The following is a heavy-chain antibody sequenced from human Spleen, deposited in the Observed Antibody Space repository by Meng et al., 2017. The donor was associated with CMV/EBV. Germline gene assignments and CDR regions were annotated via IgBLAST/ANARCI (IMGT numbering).Heavy chain of an antibody. CDR1: GFTFSSYA. V-gene: IGHV3-30-3*01. D-gene: IGHD4-23*01. Sequence: QVQLVESGGGVVQPGRSLRLSCAASGFTFSSYAMHWVRQAPGKGLEWVAVISYDGSNKYYADSVKGRFTISRDNSKNTLYLQMNSLRAEDTAVYYCARDARERGYSKYYFDYWGQGTLVTVSS. CDR3: ARDARERGYSKYYFDY. J-gene: IGHJ4*02. CDR2: ISYDGSNK.